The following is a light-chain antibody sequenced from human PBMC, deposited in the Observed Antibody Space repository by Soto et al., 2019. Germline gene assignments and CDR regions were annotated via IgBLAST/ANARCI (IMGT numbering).Light chain of an antibody. J-gene: IGKJ1*01. V-gene: IGKV3-15*01. CDR2: GAS. Sequence: EMVMTQSPATLSVSPGERATLSCRASQSVSSNLAWYQKKPGQDPRLLIYGASTRATGISAKFSGSGSGTEFNLTISRLQSEDFAIYYCQQYNNWPRTFGQGTKVDIK. CDR1: QSVSSN. CDR3: QQYNNWPRT.